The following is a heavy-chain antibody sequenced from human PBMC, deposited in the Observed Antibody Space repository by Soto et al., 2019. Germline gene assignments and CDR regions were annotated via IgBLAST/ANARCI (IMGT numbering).Heavy chain of an antibody. CDR1: GFTFSTYG. Sequence: QVQLVESGGGVVQPGRSLRLSCAASGFTFSTYGMHWVRQAPGKGLEWVAIIWYDGSNKYYGDSVKGRFTISRDNSKNTLYLQMNSMRAEDTDVYYCARDPSFMITFGGVIVPYYFDYWGQGTLVTVSS. V-gene: IGHV3-33*01. J-gene: IGHJ4*02. CDR2: IWYDGSNK. CDR3: ARDPSFMITFGGVIVPYYFDY. D-gene: IGHD3-16*02.